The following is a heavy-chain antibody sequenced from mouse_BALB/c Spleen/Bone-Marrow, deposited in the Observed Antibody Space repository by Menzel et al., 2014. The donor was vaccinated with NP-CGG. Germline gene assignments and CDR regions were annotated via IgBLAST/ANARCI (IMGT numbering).Heavy chain of an antibody. J-gene: IGHJ2*01. CDR1: GYSITSGYY. CDR3: ARAFWDYFDY. Sequence: EVQLQQSGPGLVKPSQSLSLTCSVTGYSITSGYYWNWIRQFPGNKLEWMGYINYDGSNKYNPSLKNRISITRDTSKNQFFLKLNSVTTEDTATYYCARAFWDYFDYWGQGTTLTVSS. CDR2: INYDGSN. D-gene: IGHD4-1*01. V-gene: IGHV3-6*02.